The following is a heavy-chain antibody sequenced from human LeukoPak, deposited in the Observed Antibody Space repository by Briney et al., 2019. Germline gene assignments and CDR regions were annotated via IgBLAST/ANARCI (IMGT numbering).Heavy chain of an antibody. CDR3: ARRGDYGDPVNY. J-gene: IGHJ4*02. D-gene: IGHD4-17*01. CDR2: IYYSRKT. V-gene: IGHV4-39*01. Sequence: PSETLSLTCTVSGGSISSSNNYWAWIRQPPGKGLEWIGAIYYSRKTYYNPSLKSRVIISVDMSKNQFSLKLSSVTAADTAVYYCARRGDYGDPVNYWGQGTLVTVSS. CDR1: GGSISSSNNY.